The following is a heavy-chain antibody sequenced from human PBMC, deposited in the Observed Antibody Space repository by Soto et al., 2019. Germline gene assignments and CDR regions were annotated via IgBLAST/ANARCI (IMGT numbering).Heavy chain of an antibody. V-gene: IGHV1-69*12. CDR1: GGTFSRYA. J-gene: IGHJ6*02. CDR2: IIPIFGTA. Sequence: QVQLVQSGAEVRKPGSSVKVSGKASGGTFSRYAISWVRQAPGQGLEWMGGIIPIFGTANYAQKFQGRVTITADESTSTAYMELSSLRSEDTAVYYCARQGAALRDYYYGMDVWGQGTTVTVSS. D-gene: IGHD6-25*01. CDR3: ARQGAALRDYYYGMDV.